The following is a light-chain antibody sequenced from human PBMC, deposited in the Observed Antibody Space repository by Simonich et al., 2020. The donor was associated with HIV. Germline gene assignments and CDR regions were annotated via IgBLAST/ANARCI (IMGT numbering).Light chain of an antibody. CDR1: ESVSSN. CDR2: GAS. V-gene: IGKV3-15*01. J-gene: IGKJ2*01. CDR3: QQYYSTPT. Sequence: EIVLTQSPGTLSLSPGKRATLSCRASESVSSNLAWYQQKPGQAPRLLISGASTRATGIPARFSGSGSGTEFTLTISSLQAEDVAVYYCQQYYSTPTFGQGTKLEIK.